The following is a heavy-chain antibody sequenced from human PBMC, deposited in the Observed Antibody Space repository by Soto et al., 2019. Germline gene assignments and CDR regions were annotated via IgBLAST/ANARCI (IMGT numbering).Heavy chain of an antibody. D-gene: IGHD1-26*01. CDR2: ISWNSGSK. CDR3: AKGGAENYYDMDV. J-gene: IGHJ6*02. CDR1: GFTFDDYA. Sequence: GGSLRLSCAASGFTFDDYAMHWVRQAPGKGLEWVSGISWNSGSKDYVDSVKGRFTISRDNAQNSLYLQMNSLTAEDTALYYCAKGGAENYYDMDVWGQGTTVTVSS. V-gene: IGHV3-9*01.